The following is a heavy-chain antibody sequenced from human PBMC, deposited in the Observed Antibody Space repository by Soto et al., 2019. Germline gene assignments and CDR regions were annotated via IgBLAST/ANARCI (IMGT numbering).Heavy chain of an antibody. Sequence: EVQLVESGGGLVQPGGSLRVSCAASGFTFGSYWMNWVRQAPGKGLVWVSRIDSDGSSTTYADSVKGRFTTSRDNAKNTLYLQMSSLRVEDTAVYYCARGRHYCMDGWGQGTTVTGSS. CDR1: GFTFGSYW. CDR3: ARGRHYCMDG. J-gene: IGHJ6*02. V-gene: IGHV3-74*01. CDR2: IDSDGSST.